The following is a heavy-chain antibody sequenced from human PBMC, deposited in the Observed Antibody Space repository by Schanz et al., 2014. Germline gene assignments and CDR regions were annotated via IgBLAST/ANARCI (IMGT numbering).Heavy chain of an antibody. CDR3: MKDFQRELLRSGRYCGIDA. CDR1: GFSFSGFG. V-gene: IGHV3-30*18. D-gene: IGHD6-25*01. J-gene: IGHJ5*02. Sequence: QVQLVESGGGVVQPGRSLRLSCAGSGFSFSGFGMHWVRQAPGKGLEWVAVVSYDGSNKYYADSVKGRFTISRDNSKNTMYLQMTSQRDTDTAMYYCMKDFQRELLRSGRYCGIDAWGQGTPVTVSS. CDR2: VSYDGSNK.